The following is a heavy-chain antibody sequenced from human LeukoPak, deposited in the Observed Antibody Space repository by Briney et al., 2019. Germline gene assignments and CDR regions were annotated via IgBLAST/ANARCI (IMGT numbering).Heavy chain of an antibody. V-gene: IGHV3-23*01. CDR1: GFTFSSYA. D-gene: IGHD3-9*01. Sequence: GGSLRLSCAASGFTFSSYAMSWVRQAPGKGLEWVSGISGSGGSTYYADSVKGRFTISRDNSKNTVYLQMNSLRAEDTAAYYCSKGVSGHYDILTGYDYWGQGTLVTVSS. CDR2: ISGSGGST. J-gene: IGHJ4*02. CDR3: SKGVSGHYDILTGYDY.